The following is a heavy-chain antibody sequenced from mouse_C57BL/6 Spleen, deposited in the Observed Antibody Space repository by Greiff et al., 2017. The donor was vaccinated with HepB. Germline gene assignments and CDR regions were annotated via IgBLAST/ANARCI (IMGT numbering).Heavy chain of an antibody. V-gene: IGHV1-53*01. Sequence: VQLQQSGTELVKPGASVKLSCKASGYTFTSYWMHWVKQRPGQGLEWIGNINPSNGGTNYNEKFKSKATLTVDKSSSTAYMQLSSLTYEDSAVYYCARKVGWEGAMDYWGQGTSVTVSS. CDR3: ARKVGWEGAMDY. CDR2: INPSNGGT. CDR1: GYTFTSYW. J-gene: IGHJ4*01. D-gene: IGHD4-1*01.